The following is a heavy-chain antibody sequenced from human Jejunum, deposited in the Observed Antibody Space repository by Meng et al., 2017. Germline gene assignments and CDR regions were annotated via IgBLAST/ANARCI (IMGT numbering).Heavy chain of an antibody. V-gene: IGHV4-61*01. D-gene: IGHD3-10*02. CDR2: MYFSGST. CDR1: GGCVNSGSYY. J-gene: IGHJ2*01. CDR3: ARADYVRYFDL. Sequence: QVQLQGAGTGLVGPWEPPSLTCTSSGGCVNSGSYYWSWIRQPPGKGLEWIGYMYFSGSTNYNASLKSRVTISIDNSKNRFSLSLNSVTAADTAIYYCARADYVRYFDLWGRGTLVTVSS.